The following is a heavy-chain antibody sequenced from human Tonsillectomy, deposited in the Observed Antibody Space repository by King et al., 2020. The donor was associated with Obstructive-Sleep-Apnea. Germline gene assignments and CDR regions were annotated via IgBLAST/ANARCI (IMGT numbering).Heavy chain of an antibody. V-gene: IGHV4-39*01. CDR3: ARMYSGTYYDY. Sequence: QLQESGPGLVKPSETLSLTCTVSGGSISSSSYYWGWIRQPPGKGMEWIGSIYYSGSTYHNPSLKSRLTISVDTSKNKFSLRLSSVTAADTAVYYCARMYSGTYYDYWGQGTLVTVSS. J-gene: IGHJ4*02. D-gene: IGHD1-26*01. CDR2: IYYSGST. CDR1: GGSISSSSYY.